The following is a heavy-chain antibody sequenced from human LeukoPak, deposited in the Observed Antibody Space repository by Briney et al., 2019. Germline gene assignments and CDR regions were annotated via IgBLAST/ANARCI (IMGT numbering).Heavy chain of an antibody. CDR3: ARDGVTQTEGFDP. J-gene: IGHJ5*02. V-gene: IGHV4-59*01. CDR2: IYYSGST. D-gene: IGHD2-8*01. Sequence: TSETLSLTCTVSGGSISSYYWSWIRQPAGKGLEWIGYIYYSGSTNYNPSLKSRVTISVDTSKNQFSLKLSSVTAADTAVYYCARDGVTQTEGFDPWGQGTLVTVSS. CDR1: GGSISSYY.